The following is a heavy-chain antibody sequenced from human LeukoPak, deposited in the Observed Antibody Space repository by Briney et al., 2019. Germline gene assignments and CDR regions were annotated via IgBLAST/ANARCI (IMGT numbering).Heavy chain of an antibody. CDR3: ARDSEYSISLHNWFDP. D-gene: IGHD6-6*01. CDR2: IKQGGSEK. V-gene: IGHV3-7*01. CDR1: GFTFSRYW. J-gene: IGHJ5*02. Sequence: GGSVRLSCAASGFTFSRYWMSWVRQAPGKGLEWVANIKQGGSEKYYVDSVKGRFTISRDNAKNSLYLQMNSLRAEDTAVYYCARDSEYSISLHNWFDPWGQGTLVTVSS.